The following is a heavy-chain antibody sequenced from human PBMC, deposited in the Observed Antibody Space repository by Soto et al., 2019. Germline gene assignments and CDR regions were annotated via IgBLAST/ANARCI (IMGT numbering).Heavy chain of an antibody. J-gene: IGHJ6*02. CDR3: ARYYDFWSGSGPYYYYGMDV. V-gene: IGHV4-4*02. CDR1: GGSISSSNW. D-gene: IGHD3-3*01. Sequence: SETLSLTCAVSGGSISSSNWWSWVRQPPGKGLEWSGEIYHSGSTNYNPSLKSRVTISVDKSKNQFSLKLSSVTAADTAVYYCARYYDFWSGSGPYYYYGMDVWGQGTTVTVSS. CDR2: IYHSGST.